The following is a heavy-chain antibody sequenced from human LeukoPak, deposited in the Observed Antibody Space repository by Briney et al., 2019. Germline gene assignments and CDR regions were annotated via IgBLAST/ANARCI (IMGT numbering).Heavy chain of an antibody. CDR3: ARGGDIVVVVAATGAFDI. CDR2: INHSGST. J-gene: IGHJ3*02. Sequence: SATLALTCAVYGGTFSGFYWSWIRQPPGKGLEWIGEINHSGSTNYNPSLKSRVTISVDTSKNQFSLKLSSVTAADTAVYYCARGGDIVVVVAATGAFDIWGQGTMVTVSS. CDR1: GGTFSGFY. D-gene: IGHD2-15*01. V-gene: IGHV4-34*01.